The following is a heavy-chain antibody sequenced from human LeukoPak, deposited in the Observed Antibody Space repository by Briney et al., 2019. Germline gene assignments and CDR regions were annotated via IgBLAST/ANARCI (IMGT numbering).Heavy chain of an antibody. CDR2: ISSNGGST. D-gene: IGHD1-26*01. CDR3: AREVSVGATSDDY. J-gene: IGHJ4*02. V-gene: IGHV3-64*01. Sequence: PGGSLRLSCAASGFTFSSYAMHWVRQAPGKGLEYVSAISSNGGSTYYANSVKGRFTISRDNSKNTLYLQMGSLRAEDMAVYYCAREVSVGATSDDYWGQGTLVTVSS. CDR1: GFTFSSYA.